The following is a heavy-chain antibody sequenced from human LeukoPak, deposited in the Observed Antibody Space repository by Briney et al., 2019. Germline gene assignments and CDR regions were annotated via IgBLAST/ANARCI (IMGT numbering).Heavy chain of an antibody. J-gene: IGHJ6*03. CDR3: VRRTDYYMDV. CDR2: IYPGDSDT. V-gene: IGHV5-51*01. Sequence: GEPLKISCQGSGYTFTSYWIGWVRQMPGKGLEWMGIIYPGDSDTRYSPSFQGQVTISADKSINTAYLKWSSLKALDTAMYYCVRRTDYYMDVWGKGTTVTVSS. CDR1: GYTFTSYW.